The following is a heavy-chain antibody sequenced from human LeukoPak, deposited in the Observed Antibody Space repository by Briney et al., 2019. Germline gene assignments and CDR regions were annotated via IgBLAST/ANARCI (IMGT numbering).Heavy chain of an antibody. J-gene: IGHJ3*02. V-gene: IGHV3-48*03. D-gene: IGHD3-22*01. Sequence: GGSLRLSCAASGFTFSSYEMNWVRQAPGKGLEWVSYISSSGTTIYYADSVKGRFTISRDNAKNSLYLKMNSLRAEDTAVYYCARAHGRGYAFDIWGQGTMVTVSS. CDR3: ARAHGRGYAFDI. CDR2: ISSSGTTI. CDR1: GFTFSSYE.